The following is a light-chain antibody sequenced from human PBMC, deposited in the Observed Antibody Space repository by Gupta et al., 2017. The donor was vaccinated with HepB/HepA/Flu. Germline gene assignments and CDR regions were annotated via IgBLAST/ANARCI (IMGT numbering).Light chain of an antibody. J-gene: IGKJ1*01. CDR1: QSVSSSY. V-gene: IGKV3-20*01. CDR2: GAS. Sequence: EIVLTPSPGTLSLSPGERATLSCRASQSVSSSYLAWYQQKPGQAPRLLIYGASSRATGIPDRFSGSGSGTDFTLTINRLEPEDFAVYYCQQYGSSPRTFGQGTKVEIK. CDR3: QQYGSSPRT.